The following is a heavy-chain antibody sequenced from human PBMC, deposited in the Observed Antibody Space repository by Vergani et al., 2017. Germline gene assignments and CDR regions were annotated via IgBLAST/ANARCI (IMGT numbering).Heavy chain of an antibody. CDR3: ARDSVLSSWYGDIDY. J-gene: IGHJ4*02. CDR2: IYHSGST. D-gene: IGHD6-13*01. CDR1: GGSISSSNW. Sequence: QVQLQESGPGLVKPPGTLSLTCAVSGGSISSSNWWSWVRQPPGKGLEWLGEIYHSGSTNYNPALKSRVTISVAKSKNQFSLKLSSVTAADTAVYYCARDSVLSSWYGDIDYWGQGTLVTVSS. V-gene: IGHV4-4*03.